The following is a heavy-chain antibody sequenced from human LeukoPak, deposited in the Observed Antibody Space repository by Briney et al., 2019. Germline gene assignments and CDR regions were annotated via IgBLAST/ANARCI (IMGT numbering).Heavy chain of an antibody. J-gene: IGHJ4*02. Sequence: SEPLSLTCTVSGGSISSSSYYWVWIRQPPGKGLEWIGSINYSGSTYYKSSLKGRVTMSIDTSKNQFSVNLSSVTAADTAIYYCARIVVVPAGINYFDYWGQGTLVTVSS. CDR3: ARIVVVPAGINYFDY. V-gene: IGHV4-39*07. CDR2: INYSGST. D-gene: IGHD2-2*02. CDR1: GGSISSSSYY.